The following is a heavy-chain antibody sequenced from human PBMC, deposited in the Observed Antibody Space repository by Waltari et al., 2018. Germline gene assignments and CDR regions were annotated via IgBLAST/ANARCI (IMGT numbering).Heavy chain of an antibody. D-gene: IGHD4-17*01. J-gene: IGHJ5*02. CDR1: GFTFSSYA. Sequence: EVQLLESGGCLVQPGGSLRLSCTASGFTFSSYAMGWVRQVPGKGLEWVSAISGSGGSTYYAYSVKGRFTTSRDNSKNTLYLQMNSLRAEDTAVYYCSKEGDYGTWGQGTLVTVSS. V-gene: IGHV3-23*01. CDR2: ISGSGGST. CDR3: SKEGDYGT.